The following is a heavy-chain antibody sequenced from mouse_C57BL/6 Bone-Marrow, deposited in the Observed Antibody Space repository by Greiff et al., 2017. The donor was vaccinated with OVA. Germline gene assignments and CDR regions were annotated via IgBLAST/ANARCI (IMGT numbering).Heavy chain of an antibody. CDR2: IRYSGST. CDR3: ARLDGNYIMDY. J-gene: IGHJ4*01. Sequence: EVQVVESGPGMVKPSQSLSLTCTVTGYSITSGYDWHWIRHFPGNKLEWMGYIRYSGSTNYNPSLKSRISITHDTSKNHFFLKLNSVTTEDTATDYCARLDGNYIMDYWGQGTSVTVSS. D-gene: IGHD2-1*01. CDR1: GYSITSGYD. V-gene: IGHV3-1*01.